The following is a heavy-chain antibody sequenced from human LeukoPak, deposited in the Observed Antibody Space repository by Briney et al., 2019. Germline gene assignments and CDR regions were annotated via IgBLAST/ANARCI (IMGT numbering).Heavy chain of an antibody. D-gene: IGHD2-2*01. V-gene: IGHV1-46*01. CDR3: ASSYCSSTSCYWENWFDP. CDR1: GYTFSSYY. J-gene: IGHJ5*02. Sequence: ASVKVSCKASGYTFSSYYMHWVRQAPGQGLETMGIITPSGVSTSYAQKFQGRVTMTRDTSTSTVYMELSSLRSEDTAVYYCASSYCSSTSCYWENWFDPWGQGTLVTVSS. CDR2: ITPSGVST.